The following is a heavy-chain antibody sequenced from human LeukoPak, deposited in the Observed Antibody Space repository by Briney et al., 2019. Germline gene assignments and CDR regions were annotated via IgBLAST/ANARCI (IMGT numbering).Heavy chain of an antibody. D-gene: IGHD6-6*01. Sequence: ASVKVSCKASGYTFTGYYMHWVRQAPGQGLEWMGWINPNSGGTNYAQKFQGRVTMTRDTSISTAYMEPSRLRSDDTAVYYCARENYYSSSTRGLFDYWGQGTLVTVPS. CDR2: INPNSGGT. CDR3: ARENYYSSSTRGLFDY. CDR1: GYTFTGYY. V-gene: IGHV1-2*02. J-gene: IGHJ4*02.